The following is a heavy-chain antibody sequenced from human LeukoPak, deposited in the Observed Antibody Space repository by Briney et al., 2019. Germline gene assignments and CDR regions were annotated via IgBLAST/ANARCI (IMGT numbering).Heavy chain of an antibody. D-gene: IGHD1-26*01. CDR1: GGSISSGSYY. CDR2: IYTSGST. V-gene: IGHV4-61*02. J-gene: IGHJ4*02. Sequence: SETLSLTCTVSGGSISSGSYYWSWIRQPAGKGLEWIGRIYTSGSTNYNPSLKSRVTISVDTSKNQVSLKLSSVTAADTAVYYCARDWDEWEHDYWGQGTLVTVSS. CDR3: ARDWDEWEHDY.